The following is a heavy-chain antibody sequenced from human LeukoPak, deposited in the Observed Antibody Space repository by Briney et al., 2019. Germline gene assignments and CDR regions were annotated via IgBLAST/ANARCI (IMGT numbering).Heavy chain of an antibody. J-gene: IGHJ4*02. D-gene: IGHD1-26*01. Sequence: TLSLTCIVSGGSISNFQWSWIRQSPGKRLEWIGYIYYSGSTNYNPSLKSRVTISVDTSKNQFSLKLSSVTAADTAVYYCARLNVGATTSFDYWGQGTLVTVSS. CDR1: GGSISNFQ. V-gene: IGHV4-59*08. CDR3: ARLNVGATTSFDY. CDR2: IYYSGST.